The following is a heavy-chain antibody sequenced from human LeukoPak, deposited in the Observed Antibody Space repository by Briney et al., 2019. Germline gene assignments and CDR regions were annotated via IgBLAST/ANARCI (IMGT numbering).Heavy chain of an antibody. CDR3: ARGESLAATDAFDI. V-gene: IGHV1-69*05. Sequence: SVKVSFKASGGTFSSYAISWVRQAPGQGLGWMGGSIPIFGTANYAQKFQGRVTITTDESTSTAYMELSSLRSVDTAVYYCARGESLAATDAFDIWGQGTMVTVSS. CDR1: GGTFSSYA. J-gene: IGHJ3*02. D-gene: IGHD6-25*01. CDR2: SIPIFGTA.